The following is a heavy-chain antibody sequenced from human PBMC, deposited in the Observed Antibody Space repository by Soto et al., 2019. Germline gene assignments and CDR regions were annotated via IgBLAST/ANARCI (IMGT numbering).Heavy chain of an antibody. CDR2: IKQDGSEK. CDR1: GFTFSSYW. V-gene: IGHV3-7*01. J-gene: IGHJ3*02. Sequence: EVQLVESGGGLVQPGGSLRLSCAASGFTFSSYWMSWVRQAPGKGLEWVANIKQDGSEKYYVDSVKGRFTISRDNAKNLLYLQMNSLRAEDTAVYYCAREPSGDYDYIWGSYRLEAFDIWGQGTMVTVSS. D-gene: IGHD3-16*02. CDR3: AREPSGDYDYIWGSYRLEAFDI.